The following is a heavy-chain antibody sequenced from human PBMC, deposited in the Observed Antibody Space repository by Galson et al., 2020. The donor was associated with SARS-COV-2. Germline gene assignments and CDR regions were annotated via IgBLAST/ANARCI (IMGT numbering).Heavy chain of an antibody. D-gene: IGHD3-3*01. CDR1: GFTFDDNA. Sequence: GGSLRLSCAASGFTFDDNAMHWVRQAPGKGLEWVSGISWNSGSIGYADSVKGRFTISRDNAKNSLYLQMNSLRAEDTALYYCAKDIALDFWSGYHDDWGQGTLVTVSS. J-gene: IGHJ4*02. V-gene: IGHV3-9*01. CDR2: ISWNSGSI. CDR3: AKDIALDFWSGYHDD.